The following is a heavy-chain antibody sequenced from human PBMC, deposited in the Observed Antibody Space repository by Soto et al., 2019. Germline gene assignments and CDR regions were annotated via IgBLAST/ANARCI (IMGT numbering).Heavy chain of an antibody. CDR2: FDPEDGET. D-gene: IGHD2-2*01. V-gene: IGHV1-24*01. CDR3: ATSLDPDCSSTSCYGRGYYFDY. CDR1: GYTLTELS. Sequence: ASVKVSCKVSGYTLTELSMHWVRQAPGKGLEWMGGFDPEDGETIYAQKFQGRVTTTEDTSTDTAYMELSSLRSEDTAVYYCATSLDPDCSSTSCYGRGYYFDYWGQGTLVTVSS. J-gene: IGHJ4*02.